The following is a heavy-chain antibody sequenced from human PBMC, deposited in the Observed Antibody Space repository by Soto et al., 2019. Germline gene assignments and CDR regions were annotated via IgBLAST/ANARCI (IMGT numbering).Heavy chain of an antibody. CDR2: ISHLEST. CDR1: GASISYGGFS. J-gene: IGHJ4*02. V-gene: IGHV4-30-2*06. CDR3: ARGGGYDSFDY. Sequence: PSETLSLTCTVSGASISYGGFSWSWIRQSPGKGLEWIGYISHLESTYFHPSFKSRLTMSIDRTRNQFSLKLSSVTAADMAVYYCARGGGYDSFDYWRQGVLVTVPS. D-gene: IGHD5-12*01.